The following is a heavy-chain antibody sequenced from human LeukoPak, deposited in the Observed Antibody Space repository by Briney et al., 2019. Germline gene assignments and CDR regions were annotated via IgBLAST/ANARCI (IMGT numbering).Heavy chain of an antibody. Sequence: GASVKVSCKASGYTFTDYYMHWVRQAPGQGLEWMGWINPNSGGTNFVQKFQGRVTMTRDTSINTAYMELSRLRSDDTAVYYCARDFKEATISGIPYWGQGTLVTVSS. CDR3: ARDFKEATISGIPY. CDR1: GYTFTDYY. J-gene: IGHJ4*02. V-gene: IGHV1-2*02. D-gene: IGHD5-12*01. CDR2: INPNSGGT.